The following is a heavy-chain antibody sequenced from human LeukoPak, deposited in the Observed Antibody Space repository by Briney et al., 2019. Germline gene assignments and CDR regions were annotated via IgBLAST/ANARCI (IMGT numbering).Heavy chain of an antibody. CDR1: GFTFSDYY. D-gene: IGHD2-2*01. J-gene: IGHJ4*02. CDR3: ATSAAMGDY. CDR2: IYHSGST. Sequence: LRLSCTVSGFTFSDYYMSWVRQAPGKGLEWIGYIYHSGSTYYNPSLKSRVTISVDRSKNQFSLKLSSVTAADTAVYYCATSAAMGDYWGQGTLVTVSS. V-gene: IGHV4-31*02.